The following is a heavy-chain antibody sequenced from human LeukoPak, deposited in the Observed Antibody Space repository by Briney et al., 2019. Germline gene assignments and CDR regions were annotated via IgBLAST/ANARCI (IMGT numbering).Heavy chain of an antibody. CDR2: ISGSGGST. D-gene: IGHD5-18*01. Sequence: GGSLRLSCAASGFTFSNYAMSWASQAPGKGLEWVSAISGSGGSTYYADSVKGRFTISRDNSKNTLYLQMNSLRAEDTAVYYCTKGTIWLPFDYWGQGTLVTVSS. V-gene: IGHV3-23*01. J-gene: IGHJ4*02. CDR3: TKGTIWLPFDY. CDR1: GFTFSNYA.